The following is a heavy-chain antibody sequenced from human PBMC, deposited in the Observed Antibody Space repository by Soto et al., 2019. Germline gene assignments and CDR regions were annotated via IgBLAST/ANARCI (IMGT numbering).Heavy chain of an antibody. CDR3: AESWGELLRFDI. CDR2: MNPNSGNT. V-gene: IGHV1-8*01. D-gene: IGHD1-26*01. CDR1: GYTFTSYD. Sequence: WASVKVSCKASGYTFTSYDINWVRQATGQGLEWMGWMNPNSGNTGYAQKFQGRVTMTRNTSISTAYMELSSLRSEDTAVYYCAESWGELLRFDIWGQGTMVTVSS. J-gene: IGHJ3*02.